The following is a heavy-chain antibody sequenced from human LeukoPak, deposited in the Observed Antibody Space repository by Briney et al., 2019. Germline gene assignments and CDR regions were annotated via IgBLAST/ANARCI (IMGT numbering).Heavy chain of an antibody. Sequence: ASVKVSCKASGYPFTSYGITWVRQAPGQGPEWMGWISAYTGNTNYAQKFQGRVSMTTGTSTTTAYMELRGLRSDDTAVYYCARSYSGSSNFDYWGQGTLVTVSS. D-gene: IGHD6-6*01. CDR3: ARSYSGSSNFDY. CDR1: GYPFTSYG. CDR2: ISAYTGNT. V-gene: IGHV1-18*01. J-gene: IGHJ4*02.